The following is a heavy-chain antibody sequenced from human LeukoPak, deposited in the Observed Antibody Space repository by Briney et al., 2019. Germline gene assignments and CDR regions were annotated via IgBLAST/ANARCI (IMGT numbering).Heavy chain of an antibody. CDR1: GFTFSSYA. CDR2: IIGSGGST. Sequence: GGSLRLSCAASGFTFSSYARSWVRQAPGKGREWVSAIIGSGGSTYYADSVKGRLTISRDNSKNTMYLPMNSLRAEATAVYYCAKSALGGYYDSSGYFDYWGQGTLVTVSS. V-gene: IGHV3-23*01. J-gene: IGHJ4*02. CDR3: AKSALGGYYDSSGYFDY. D-gene: IGHD3-22*01.